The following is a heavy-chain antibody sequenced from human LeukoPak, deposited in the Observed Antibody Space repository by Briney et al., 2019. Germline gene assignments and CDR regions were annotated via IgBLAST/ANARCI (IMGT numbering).Heavy chain of an antibody. CDR2: ISYDGSNK. Sequence: GRSLRLSCAASGFTFSSYAMHWVRQAPGKGLEWVAVISYDGSNKYYADSVKGRFTISGDNSKNTLYLQMNSLRAEDTAVYYCARGLVVYWGQGNLVTVSS. V-gene: IGHV3-30-3*01. CDR1: GFTFSSYA. CDR3: ARGLVVY. J-gene: IGHJ4*02.